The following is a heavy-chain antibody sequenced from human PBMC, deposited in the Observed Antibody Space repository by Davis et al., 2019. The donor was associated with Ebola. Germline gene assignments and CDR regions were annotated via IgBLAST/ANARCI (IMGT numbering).Heavy chain of an antibody. CDR3: AGAWD. D-gene: IGHD3-16*01. J-gene: IGHJ4*02. Sequence: GESLKISCAASGFSFGSYWVSWVRQAPGKRPEWVATIKQDASERYYAASVKGRFTISRDNAENSLYLQMNSLRAEDTAVYYCAGAWDWGQGTLVTVSS. CDR1: GFSFGSYW. CDR2: IKQDASER. V-gene: IGHV3-7*03.